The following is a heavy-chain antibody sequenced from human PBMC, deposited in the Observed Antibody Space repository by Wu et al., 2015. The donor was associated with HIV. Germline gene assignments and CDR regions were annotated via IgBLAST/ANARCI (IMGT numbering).Heavy chain of an antibody. CDR3: ARDLYDNSGYYNDWFDP. CDR2: ISAYNGNT. J-gene: IGHJ5*02. Sequence: QVQLVQSGPEVKKPGAAVKVSCKASNNTFIRYGIIWVRQAPGQGLEWMGWISAYNGNTNYAQKFQGRVTMTTDTSTSTAYMELRSLRSDDTAVYYCARDLYDNSGYYNDWFDPWGQGTLVTVSS. V-gene: IGHV1-18*01. CDR1: NNTFIRYG. D-gene: IGHD3-22*01.